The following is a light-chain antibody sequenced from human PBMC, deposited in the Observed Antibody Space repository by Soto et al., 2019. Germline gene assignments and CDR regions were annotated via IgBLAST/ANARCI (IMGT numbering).Light chain of an antibody. CDR1: SSDIGAYNY. V-gene: IGLV2-14*01. CDR2: EVS. CDR3: SSYTSINGLV. J-gene: IGLJ3*02. Sequence: QSALTQPASVSGSPGQSITISCTGSSSDIGAYNYVSWYQQRPGKAPKLMISEVSNRPSGVSNRFSGSKSDNTASLTISGLQAEDEADYYCSSYTSINGLVFGGGTKLTVL.